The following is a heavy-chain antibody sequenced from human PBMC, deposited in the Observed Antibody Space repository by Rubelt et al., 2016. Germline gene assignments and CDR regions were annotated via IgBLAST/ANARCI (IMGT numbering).Heavy chain of an antibody. CDR1: YA. D-gene: IGHD4-17*01. CDR3: VKDVTTVTTLVSVGILRACDI. Sequence: YAMHWVRQAPGKGLEYVSAISSNGGSTYYADSVKGRFTISRDNSKNTLYLQMSSLRAEDTAVYYCVKDVTTVTTLVSVGILRACDIWGQGTMVTVSS. CDR2: ISSNGGST. J-gene: IGHJ3*02. V-gene: IGHV3-64D*06.